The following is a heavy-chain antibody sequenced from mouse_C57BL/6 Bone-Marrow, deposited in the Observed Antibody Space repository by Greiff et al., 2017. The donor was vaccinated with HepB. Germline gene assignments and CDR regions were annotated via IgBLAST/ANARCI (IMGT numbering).Heavy chain of an antibody. J-gene: IGHJ3*01. V-gene: IGHV2-5*01. CDR2: IWRGGST. CDR3: ALIYYYGSRFAY. CDR1: GFSLTSYG. D-gene: IGHD1-1*01. Sequence: VQLVESGPGLVQPSQSLSITCTVSGFSLTSYGLHWVRQSPGKGLEWLGVIWRGGSTDYNAAFMSRLSITKDNSKSQVFFKMNSLQADDTAIYYCALIYYYGSRFAYWGQGTLVTVSA.